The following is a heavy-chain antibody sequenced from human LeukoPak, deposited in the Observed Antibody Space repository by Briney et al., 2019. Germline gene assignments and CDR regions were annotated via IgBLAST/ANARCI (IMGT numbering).Heavy chain of an antibody. CDR1: GYTFTSHY. D-gene: IGHD6-19*01. CDR3: ARDQSSGWSYFDY. CDR2: INPSGGST. J-gene: IGHJ4*02. Sequence: ASVQVSCKASGYTFTSHYMHWVRQAPGQGLEWMGIINPSGGSTSYAQKFQGRVTMTRDTSTSTVYMELSSLRSEDTAVYYCARDQSSGWSYFDYWGQGTLVTVSS. V-gene: IGHV1-46*01.